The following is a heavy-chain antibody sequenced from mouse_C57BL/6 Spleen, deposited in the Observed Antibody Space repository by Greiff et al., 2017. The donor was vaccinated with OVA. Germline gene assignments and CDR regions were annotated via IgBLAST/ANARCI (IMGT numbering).Heavy chain of an antibody. CDR3: ARDGDYDGYFDY. J-gene: IGHJ2*01. Sequence: VQLKESGPGLVKPSQTVFLTCTVTGISITTGNYRWSWIRQFPGNKLEWIGYIYYSGTITYNPSLTSRTTITRDAPKNQFFLEMNSLTAEDTATYYCARDGDYDGYFDYWGQGTTLTVSS. CDR2: IYYSGTI. D-gene: IGHD2-4*01. CDR1: GISITTGNYR. V-gene: IGHV3-5*01.